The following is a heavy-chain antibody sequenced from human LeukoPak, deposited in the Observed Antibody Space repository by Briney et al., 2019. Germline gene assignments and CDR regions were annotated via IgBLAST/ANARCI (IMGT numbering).Heavy chain of an antibody. V-gene: IGHV4-38-2*01. CDR3: ARPVDYYYYYMDV. CDR1: GYSISSGYY. Sequence: KPSETLSLTCAFSGYSISSGYYWGWIRQPPGKGLEWIGSIYHSGSTYYNPSLKSRVTISVDTSKNQFSLKLSSVTAADTAVYYCARPVDYYYYYMDVWGKGTTVTVSS. J-gene: IGHJ6*03. D-gene: IGHD4-23*01. CDR2: IYHSGST.